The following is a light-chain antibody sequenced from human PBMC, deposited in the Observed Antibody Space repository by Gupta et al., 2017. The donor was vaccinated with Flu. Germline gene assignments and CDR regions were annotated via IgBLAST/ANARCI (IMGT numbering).Light chain of an antibody. CDR3: QQDDNLPLT. Sequence: PSSVSASVGDRVTITCRASQDITRYLNWYQQKPGKAPKLVIYDASNLEAGVPSRFSASASGTEFTLTINSLQPEDIATYYCQQDDNLPLTYGGGTRVDI. CDR2: DAS. CDR1: QDITRY. J-gene: IGKJ4*01. V-gene: IGKV1-33*01.